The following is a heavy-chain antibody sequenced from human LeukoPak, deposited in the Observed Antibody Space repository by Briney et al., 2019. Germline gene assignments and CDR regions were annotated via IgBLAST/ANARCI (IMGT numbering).Heavy chain of an antibody. J-gene: IGHJ3*02. Sequence: GGSLKLSCAASGFTFSSYSMNWVRQAPGKGLEWVSSISSSSSYIYYADSVKGRFTISRDNAKNSLYLQMNSLRAEDTAVYYCARDRTPSAFDIWGQGTMVTVSS. CDR3: ARDRTPSAFDI. CDR2: ISSSSSYI. V-gene: IGHV3-21*01. CDR1: GFTFSSYS. D-gene: IGHD1-14*01.